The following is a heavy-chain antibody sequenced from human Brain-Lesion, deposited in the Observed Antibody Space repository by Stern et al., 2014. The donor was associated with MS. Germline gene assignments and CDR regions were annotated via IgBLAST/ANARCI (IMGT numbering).Heavy chain of an antibody. CDR3: ARVPGGVFGGMDV. CDR1: GYTFPDYF. Sequence: QVQLVQSGAEATNPVASATVSCNASGYTFPDYFMHSARHAPGPVLELLGWINPYSGDTKDAQKVQGWVTMTRDTSISTAYMELSSLRSDDTAVYYCARVPGGVFGGMDVWGQGTTVT. D-gene: IGHD4-23*01. V-gene: IGHV1-2*04. CDR2: INPYSGDT. J-gene: IGHJ6*02.